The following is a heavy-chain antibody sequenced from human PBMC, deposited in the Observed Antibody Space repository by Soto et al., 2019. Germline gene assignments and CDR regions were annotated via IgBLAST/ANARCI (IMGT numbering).Heavy chain of an antibody. CDR1: GYSFTDYY. D-gene: IGHD2-2*03. CDR3: ARGGYCYTFTCDEGEYSGMDV. V-gene: IGHV1-2*02. Sequence: QVQMVQSGAEVKKPGASVRVSCKTSGYSFTDYYLHWVRQCPGQGREWMGWINPNSGGTNYARKFQGRVRLTRDTSINTASMELSSMTSYDTAGFHCARGGYCYTFTCDEGEYSGMDVWGQGTMVSVSS. CDR2: INPNSGGT. J-gene: IGHJ6*02.